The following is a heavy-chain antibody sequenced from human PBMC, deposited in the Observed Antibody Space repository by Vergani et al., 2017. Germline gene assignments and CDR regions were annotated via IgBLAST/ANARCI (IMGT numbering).Heavy chain of an antibody. J-gene: IGHJ4*02. CDR1: GFTFDDYA. CDR3: AKDSDY. CDR2: ISWNSGSI. Sequence: EVQLVESGGGLVQPGRSLRLSCAASGFTFDDYAMHWVRQAPGKGLEWVSGISWNSGSIGYAYSVKGRFTISRDNSKNTLYLQMNSLRAEDTAVYYCAKDSDYWGQGTLVTVSS. V-gene: IGHV3-9*01.